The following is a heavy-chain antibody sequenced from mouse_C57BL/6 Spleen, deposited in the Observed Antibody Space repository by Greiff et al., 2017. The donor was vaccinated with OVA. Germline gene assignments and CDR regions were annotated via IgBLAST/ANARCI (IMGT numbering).Heavy chain of an antibody. CDR2: INYDGSST. J-gene: IGHJ2*01. D-gene: IGHD2-1*01. Sequence: EVQLQESEGGLVQPGSSMKLSCTASGFTFSDYYMAWVRQVPEKGLEWVANINYDGSSTYYLDSLKSRFIISRDNAKNILYLQMSSLKSEDTATYYCARDSDGNYDYWGQGTTLTVSS. V-gene: IGHV5-16*01. CDR3: ARDSDGNYDY. CDR1: GFTFSDYY.